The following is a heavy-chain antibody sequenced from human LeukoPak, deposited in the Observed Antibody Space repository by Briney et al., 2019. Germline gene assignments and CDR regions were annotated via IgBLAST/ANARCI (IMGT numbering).Heavy chain of an antibody. CDR1: GGSFSGYS. J-gene: IGHJ4*02. D-gene: IGHD6-13*01. Sequence: PSETLSLTCAVYGGSFSGYSWTWIRQPPGKGLEWIGEINHSGGTYYNPSLKSRVSISRDTSKNQFSLKLSSVTAADTAVYYCARRKALGHGDFWGQGTLVTVSS. CDR2: INHSGGT. CDR3: ARRKALGHGDF. V-gene: IGHV4-34*01.